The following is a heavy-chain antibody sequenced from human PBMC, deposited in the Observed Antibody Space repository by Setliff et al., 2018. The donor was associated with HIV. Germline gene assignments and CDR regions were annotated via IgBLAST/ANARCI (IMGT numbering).Heavy chain of an antibody. Sequence: ASVKVSCKASGYTFTTYSINWLRQAPGQGPEWMGWINTSNGKTKYVRDFTGRFVFSLDTSVNTAFLQISDLKTEDTAVYYCASNSPFPPSSGAHFDFWGPGTLVTVSS. CDR3: ASNSPFPPSSGAHFDF. V-gene: IGHV7-4-1*02. D-gene: IGHD3-22*01. J-gene: IGHJ4*01. CDR2: INTSNGKT. CDR1: GYTFTTYS.